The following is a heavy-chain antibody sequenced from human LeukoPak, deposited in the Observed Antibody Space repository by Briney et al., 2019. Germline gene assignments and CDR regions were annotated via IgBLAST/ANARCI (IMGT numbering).Heavy chain of an antibody. V-gene: IGHV1-18*01. CDR2: ISFYNGDT. J-gene: IGHJ4*02. Sequence: ASVTVSCKASGLSLTHDGISWVRQAPGQGLVWMGWISFYNGDTLYAQNFQGRLTVTTDTSTSTAYMELRSLRSDDTAVYYCARVDGRGHYDSSEWGQGTLVTVSS. D-gene: IGHD3-22*01. CDR3: ARVDGRGHYDSSE. CDR1: GLSLTHDG.